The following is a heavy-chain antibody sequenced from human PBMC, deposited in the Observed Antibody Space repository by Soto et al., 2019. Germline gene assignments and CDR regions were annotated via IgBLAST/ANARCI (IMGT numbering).Heavy chain of an antibody. Sequence: GGSLRLSCAASGFTFSSYAMSWVRQAPGKGLEWVSAISGSGGSTYYADSVKGRFTISRDNSKNTLYLQMNSLRAEDTAVYYCAKIISVPAAKSPTFDYWGQGTLVTVSS. CDR3: AKIISVPAAKSPTFDY. J-gene: IGHJ4*02. CDR1: GFTFSSYA. CDR2: ISGSGGST. D-gene: IGHD2-2*01. V-gene: IGHV3-23*01.